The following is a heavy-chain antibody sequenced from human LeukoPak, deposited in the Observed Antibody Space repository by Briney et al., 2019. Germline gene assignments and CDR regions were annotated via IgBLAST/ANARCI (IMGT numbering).Heavy chain of an antibody. J-gene: IGHJ4*02. D-gene: IGHD2-21*02. CDR2: IYYRGST. Sequence: PSETLSLTCSVTGDPFSGSTSDWAWIRQPPGKGLEWIGNIYYRGSTHYSPSLESRVTISVDTSKNQFSLRLSSVTDADTAVYYCARVGVRTYCGSGCYSDYFDTWGQGTLVTVSS. CDR1: GDPFSGSTSD. V-gene: IGHV4-39*07. CDR3: ARVGVRTYCGSGCYSDYFDT.